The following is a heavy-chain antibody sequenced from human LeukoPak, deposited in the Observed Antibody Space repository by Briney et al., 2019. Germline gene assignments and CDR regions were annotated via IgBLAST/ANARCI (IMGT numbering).Heavy chain of an antibody. CDR3: TRDINVVVAASDY. J-gene: IGHJ4*02. CDR1: GYXFTGYY. V-gene: IGHV1-2*02. Sequence: ASVKVSCRTSGYXFTGYYLHWVRQAPGQGREWMGWINPNSGDTNYAQKFQGRVTMTRDTSISTAYMGLSSLRSDDTAVYYCTRDINVVVAASDYWGQGTLVTVSS. D-gene: IGHD2-15*01. CDR2: INPNSGDT.